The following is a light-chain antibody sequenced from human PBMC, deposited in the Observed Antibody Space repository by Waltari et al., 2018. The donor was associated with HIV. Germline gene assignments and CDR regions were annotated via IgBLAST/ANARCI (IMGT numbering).Light chain of an antibody. V-gene: IGLV1-40*01. Sequence: QSALTQPPPASGSPGQSVTIPCTGSSPNIGAGYDAHWYQQLPGTAPKLLIYGNNNRPTGVPDLVSGSRSGTSAALAITGLQAEDEADYYCQSYDSSLTHNYVFGTGTKVTVL. CDR3: QSYDSSLTHNYV. CDR2: GNN. CDR1: SPNIGAGYD. J-gene: IGLJ1*01.